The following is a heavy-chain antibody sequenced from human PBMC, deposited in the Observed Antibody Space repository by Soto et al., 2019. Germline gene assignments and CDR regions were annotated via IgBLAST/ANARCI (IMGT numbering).Heavy chain of an antibody. V-gene: IGHV1-3*05. J-gene: IGHJ4*02. D-gene: IGHD3-16*02. CDR1: GYTFTAYA. Sequence: QVQLAQSGAEERKPGASVKVSCEATGYTFTAYAMHWVRQAPGQRLEWMGWIKPANGNTKYSQKFQGRLTITIDTYTNTMYMELSSLTSEDTAMYYCTRSAISPYGGLIGPFDYWGQGNLVTVSS. CDR3: TRSAISPYGGLIGPFDY. CDR2: IKPANGNT.